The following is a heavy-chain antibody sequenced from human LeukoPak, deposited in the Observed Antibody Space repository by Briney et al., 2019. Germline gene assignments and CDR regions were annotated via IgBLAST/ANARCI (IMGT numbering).Heavy chain of an antibody. CDR2: ISSSGSYT. J-gene: IGHJ4*02. CDR1: GFSFSGYS. CDR3: AREYDFWNRRDFDY. D-gene: IGHD3-3*01. V-gene: IGHV3-21*01. Sequence: PGGSLRLSCAASGFSFSGYSMSWVRQAPGKGLEWVSSISSSGSYTYYADSVKGRFTISRDNAKNSLYLQMNSLRAEDTAVYYCAREYDFWNRRDFDYWGQGTLVTVSS.